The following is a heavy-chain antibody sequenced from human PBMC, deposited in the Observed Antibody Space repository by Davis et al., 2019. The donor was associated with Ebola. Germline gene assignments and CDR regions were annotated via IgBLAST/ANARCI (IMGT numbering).Heavy chain of an antibody. CDR1: GGSISSSSYY. V-gene: IGHV4-39*01. Sequence: SETLPLTCTVSGGSISSSSYYWGWIRQPPGKGLEWIGSIYYSGSTYYNPSLKSRVTISVDTSKNQFSLKLSSVTAADTAVYYCARQGRFLEWLLSWFDPWGQGTLVTVSS. CDR2: IYYSGST. CDR3: ARQGRFLEWLLSWFDP. J-gene: IGHJ5*02. D-gene: IGHD3-3*01.